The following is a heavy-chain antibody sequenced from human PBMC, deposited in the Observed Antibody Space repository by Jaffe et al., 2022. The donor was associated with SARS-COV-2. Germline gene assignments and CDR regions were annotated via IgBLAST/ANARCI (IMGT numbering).Heavy chain of an antibody. J-gene: IGHJ4*02. CDR3: AKDMSGGSYYDYFDQ. CDR2: ISSGGGST. CDR1: GFTFSNYA. V-gene: IGHV3-23*01. Sequence: EVQLLDSGGGLVQPGGSLRLSCAASGFTFSNYAMSWVRQAPGKGLEWLSTISSGGGSTYFADSVKGRFTISRDNSKNTVYLQMNSLRTEDTAVYYCAKDMSGGSYYDYFDQWGQGTLVTVSS. D-gene: IGHD1-26*01.